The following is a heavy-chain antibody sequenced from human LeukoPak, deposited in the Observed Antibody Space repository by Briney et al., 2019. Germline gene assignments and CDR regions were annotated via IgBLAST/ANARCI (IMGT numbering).Heavy chain of an antibody. V-gene: IGHV3-23*01. Sequence: GGSLRLSCAASGFTFSSYAMSWVRQAPGKGLEWVSPINGSGGRTYYADSVKGRFTISRDNSKNTLHLHVNSLRAEDTAVYYCAKFSSDDTPYYYYGMDVWGQGTTVTVSS. CDR2: INGSGGRT. CDR3: AKFSSDDTPYYYYGMDV. D-gene: IGHD3-22*01. J-gene: IGHJ6*02. CDR1: GFTFSSYA.